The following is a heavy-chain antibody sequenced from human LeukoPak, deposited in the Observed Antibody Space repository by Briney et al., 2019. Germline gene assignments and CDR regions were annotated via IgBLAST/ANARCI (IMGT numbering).Heavy chain of an antibody. V-gene: IGHV3-74*01. Sequence: GGSLRLSCAASGFTLSSYWMHWVRQAPGKGLVWVSRIKSDGSTTSYADSVKGRLTISRDNAKNTLYLQMNSLRAEDTAVYYCIYYGSGSYYKYYFDYWGQGTLVTVSS. CDR1: GFTLSSYW. J-gene: IGHJ4*02. CDR3: IYYGSGSYYKYYFDY. D-gene: IGHD3-10*01. CDR2: IKSDGSTT.